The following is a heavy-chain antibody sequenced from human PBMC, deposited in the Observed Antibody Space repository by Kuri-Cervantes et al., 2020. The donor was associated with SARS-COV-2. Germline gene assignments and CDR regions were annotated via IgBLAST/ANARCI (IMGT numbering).Heavy chain of an antibody. Sequence: GESLKISCAASGFAFSSYAMHWVRQAPGKGLEWVAVISYDGSDKYYADSVKGRFTISRDNSKNTLYLQMNSLRAEDTAVYYCARDRAVVVPAAIFDYYYGMDVWGQGTTVTVSS. CDR3: ARDRAVVVPAAIFDYYYGMDV. CDR2: ISYDGSDK. J-gene: IGHJ6*02. CDR1: GFAFSSYA. D-gene: IGHD2-2*01. V-gene: IGHV3-30-3*01.